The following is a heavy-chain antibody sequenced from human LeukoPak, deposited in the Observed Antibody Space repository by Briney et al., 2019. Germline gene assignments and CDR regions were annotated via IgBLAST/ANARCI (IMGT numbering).Heavy chain of an antibody. CDR3: AREYVGRKAYSSAFDI. V-gene: IGHV1-8*03. CDR1: GYTFTSYD. D-gene: IGHD6-13*01. J-gene: IGHJ3*02. CDR2: MNPNSGNT. Sequence: ASVKVSCKASGYTFTSYDINWVRQATGQGLEWMGWMNPNSGNTGYAQKFQGRVTITRNTSISTAYMELSSLRSEDTAVYYCAREYVGRKAYSSAFDIWGQGTMVTVSS.